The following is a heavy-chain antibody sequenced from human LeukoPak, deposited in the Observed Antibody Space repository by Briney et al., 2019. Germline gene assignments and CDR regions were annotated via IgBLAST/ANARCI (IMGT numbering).Heavy chain of an antibody. Sequence: PGGSLRLSCAASGLTFMKYSMTWVRQAPGKGLEWVSAITGRGAFTDYADSVKGRFTISRDNSKNTLYLQMSSLRADDTAVYYCAKRSAESSGYFDYWGQGTLVTVSS. V-gene: IGHV3-23*01. CDR3: AKRSAESSGYFDY. D-gene: IGHD6-19*01. CDR1: GLTFMKYS. J-gene: IGHJ4*02. CDR2: ITGRGAFT.